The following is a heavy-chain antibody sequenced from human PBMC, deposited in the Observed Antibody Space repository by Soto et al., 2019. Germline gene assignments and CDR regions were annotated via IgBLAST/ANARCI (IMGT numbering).Heavy chain of an antibody. V-gene: IGHV1-69*13. D-gene: IGHD6-13*01. CDR2: IVPIYRTA. CDR1: GYTFSGYY. J-gene: IGHJ4*02. Sequence: SVKVSCKALGYTFSGYYIHWLRQARGQGLEWLGGIVPIYRTADYAQKFQGRVTITADESTRTVYMELSSLKSQDTALYYCARDSGAKLSSSWGQGTLVTVSS. CDR3: ARDSGAKLSSS.